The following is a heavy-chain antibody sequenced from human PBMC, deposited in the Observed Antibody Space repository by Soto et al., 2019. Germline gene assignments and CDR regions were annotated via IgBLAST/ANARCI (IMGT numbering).Heavy chain of an antibody. D-gene: IGHD3-16*02. Sequence: PGGSLRLSCAASGFTFSNAWMSWVRQAPGKGLEWVGRIKSKTDGGTPDNAAPVKGRFTISRDDSKNTLFLQMNSLKTEDTAVYYCTSRIMITFGGVIATVDSWGQGTLVTVSS. V-gene: IGHV3-15*01. J-gene: IGHJ4*02. CDR1: GFTFSNAW. CDR2: IKSKTDGGTP. CDR3: TSRIMITFGGVIATVDS.